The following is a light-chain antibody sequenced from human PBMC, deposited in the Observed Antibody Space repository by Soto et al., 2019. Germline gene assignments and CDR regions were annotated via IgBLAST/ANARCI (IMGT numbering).Light chain of an antibody. CDR1: SSDVGGYGY. CDR3: SSYTSSRAYV. Sequence: QSALTQPASVSGSPGQSITISCTGTSSDVGGYGYVSWYQQHPGKAPKLMIYEVSNRPSGVSNRFSGSKSGNTASLTISGLQAEDEADYYCSSYTSSRAYVFVIGSKVTVL. J-gene: IGLJ1*01. CDR2: EVS. V-gene: IGLV2-14*01.